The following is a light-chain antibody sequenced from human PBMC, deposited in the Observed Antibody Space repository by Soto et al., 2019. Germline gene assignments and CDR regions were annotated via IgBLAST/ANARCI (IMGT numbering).Light chain of an antibody. CDR2: WAS. CDR1: QSVFYSSNNKNY. Sequence: DIVMTQSPDSLAVSLGERATINCKSSQSVFYSSNNKNYLAWYRQKPGQPPKLLIYWASTRESGVPDRFSGSGSGTVFTLTISSLQAEDVAVYYCQQYYSTPLTFGGGTKVEIK. J-gene: IGKJ4*01. CDR3: QQYYSTPLT. V-gene: IGKV4-1*01.